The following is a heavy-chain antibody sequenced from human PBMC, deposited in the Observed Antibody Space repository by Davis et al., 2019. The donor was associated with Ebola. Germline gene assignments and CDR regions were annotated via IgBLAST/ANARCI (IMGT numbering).Heavy chain of an antibody. V-gene: IGHV1-2*02. Sequence: ASVKVSCKASGYTFTGYYMHWVRQAPGQGLEWMGWINPNSGGTNYAQKFQGRVTMTRDTSVSTAYMELSRLRSDDTAVYYCARSGTTFGHFDYWGQGTLVTVSS. CDR1: GYTFTGYY. CDR3: ARSGTTFGHFDY. CDR2: INPNSGGT. D-gene: IGHD3-10*02. J-gene: IGHJ4*02.